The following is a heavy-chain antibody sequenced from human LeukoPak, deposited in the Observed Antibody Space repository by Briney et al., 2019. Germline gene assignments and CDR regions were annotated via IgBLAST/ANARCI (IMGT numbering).Heavy chain of an antibody. J-gene: IGHJ4*02. D-gene: IGHD4-23*01. CDR2: IYSGDNT. Sequence: GGSLRLSCAASGFTVSSNCMAWVRQAPGKALEWVSLIYSGDNTKYADSVKGRFTISRDTSKNTLYLQMNSLRAEDTAVYYCARGWLAETTVVTPYNYWGQGTLVTVSS. CDR3: ARGWLAETTVVTPYNY. CDR1: GFTVSSNC. V-gene: IGHV3-53*01.